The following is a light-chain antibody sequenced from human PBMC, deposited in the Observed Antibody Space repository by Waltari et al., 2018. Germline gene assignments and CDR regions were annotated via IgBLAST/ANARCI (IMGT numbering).Light chain of an antibody. CDR2: KTS. CDR3: QQYYTYSYT. Sequence: DIQMTQSPFTLSASVGDRVTITCRASQSISIWLAWYQQKPGKAPTLLIYKTSNLQSGVPSRFSGSGSGTEFTLTITSLQPDDFATYYCQQYYTYSYTFGQGTKLEIK. V-gene: IGKV1-5*03. J-gene: IGKJ2*01. CDR1: QSISIW.